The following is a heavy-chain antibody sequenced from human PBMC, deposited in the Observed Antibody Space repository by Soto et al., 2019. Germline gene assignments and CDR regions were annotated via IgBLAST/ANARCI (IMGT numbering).Heavy chain of an antibody. CDR3: ARDQSFDRSYYYGIDV. CDR1: GYPFTHYG. V-gene: IGHV1-18*04. CDR2: ISPFNGNT. J-gene: IGHJ6*02. Sequence: QVQLVQSGAEVKKPGASVRVSCKSSGYPFTHYGITWVRQAPGQGLEWMGWISPFNGNTNYGQTLQGRVTLTTDTSTSTVYMELRSLRSDDTAVYYCARDQSFDRSYYYGIDVWVPGTTVPVSS.